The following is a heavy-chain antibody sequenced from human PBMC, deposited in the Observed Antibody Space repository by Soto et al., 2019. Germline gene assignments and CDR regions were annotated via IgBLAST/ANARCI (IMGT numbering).Heavy chain of an antibody. CDR2: ISYDGSNK. CDR1: GFTFSSYG. Sequence: ESGGGVVQPGRSLRLSCAASGFTFSSYGMHWVRQAPGKGLEWVAVISYDGSNKYYADSVKGRFTISRDNSKNTLYLQMNSLRAEDTAVYYCAKGDNSYDYLYYYYGMDVWGQGTTVTVSS. J-gene: IGHJ6*02. V-gene: IGHV3-30*18. D-gene: IGHD5-18*01. CDR3: AKGDNSYDYLYYYYGMDV.